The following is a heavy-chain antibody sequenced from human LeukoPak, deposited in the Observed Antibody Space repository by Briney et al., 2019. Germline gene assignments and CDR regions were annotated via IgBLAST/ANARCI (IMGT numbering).Heavy chain of an antibody. CDR1: GFTFSSNG. CDR2: ISYDGSNK. J-gene: IGHJ5*02. D-gene: IGHD2-15*01. V-gene: IGHV3-30*19. Sequence: GGSLRLSCASSGFTFSSNGMHWVRQAPGKGLEWVAVISYDGSNKYYADSVKGRFTISRDNSKNTLYLQMNSLRAEDTAVYYCARDDGPPPDPDIVVVVAGWFDPWGQGTLVTVSS. CDR3: ARDDGPPPDPDIVVVVAGWFDP.